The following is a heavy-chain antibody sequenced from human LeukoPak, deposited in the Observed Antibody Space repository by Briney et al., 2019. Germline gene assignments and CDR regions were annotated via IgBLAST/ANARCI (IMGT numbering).Heavy chain of an antibody. CDR2: IIPIFGIA. D-gene: IGHD2-2*01. CDR1: GGTFSSYA. J-gene: IGHJ6*02. Sequence: SVKLSCKASGGTFSSYAISWVRQAPGQGLEWMGRIIPIFGIANYAQKFQGRVTITADKSTSTAYMELSSLRSEYTAVYYCARCSSTSCTQQTIGMDVWGQGTTVTVSS. V-gene: IGHV1-69*04. CDR3: ARCSSTSCTQQTIGMDV.